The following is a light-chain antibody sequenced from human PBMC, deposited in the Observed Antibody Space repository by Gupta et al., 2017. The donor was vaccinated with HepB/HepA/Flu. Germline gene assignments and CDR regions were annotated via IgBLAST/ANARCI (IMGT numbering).Light chain of an antibody. V-gene: IGKV2-30*01. CDR3: MQGTHWPLT. CDR1: LSLVYSDGHTY. J-gene: IGKJ4*01. CDR2: KVS. Sequence: DVVMTQSPLSLPVTLGQPASISCRSSLSLVYSDGHTYLNWFQQRPGQSPRRLIYKVSNRDSGVPDRFSGSGSGTDFTLKISRVEAEDVGVYYCMQGTHWPLTFGGGTKVEIK.